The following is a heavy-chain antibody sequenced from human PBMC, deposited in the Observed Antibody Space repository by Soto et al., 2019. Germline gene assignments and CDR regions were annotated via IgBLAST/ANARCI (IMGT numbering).Heavy chain of an antibody. Sequence: SETLSLTCTVSGGSIGSYYWSCIRQPAGKGLEWIGRIYTSGSTNYNPSLKSRVTMSVDTSKNQFSLKLSSVTAADTAVYYCARDLTTTGTDYWGQGTLVTVSS. D-gene: IGHD1-1*01. V-gene: IGHV4-4*07. CDR2: IYTSGST. J-gene: IGHJ4*02. CDR1: GGSIGSYY. CDR3: ARDLTTTGTDY.